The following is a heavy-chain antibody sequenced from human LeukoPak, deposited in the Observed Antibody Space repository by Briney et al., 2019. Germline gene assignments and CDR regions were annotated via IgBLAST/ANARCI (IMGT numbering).Heavy chain of an antibody. CDR1: GDSISSGVNY. CDR3: ARASSYYYDSSGYYYDY. Sequence: SQTLSLTCTVSGDSISSGVNYWSWIRPHPGKGLEWIGYIYHSGSTYYNPSLKSRVTISVDTSKNQFSLNLNSVSPADTAVYYCARASSYYYDSSGYYYDYWGQGTLVTVSS. V-gene: IGHV4-31*03. J-gene: IGHJ4*02. D-gene: IGHD3-22*01. CDR2: IYHSGST.